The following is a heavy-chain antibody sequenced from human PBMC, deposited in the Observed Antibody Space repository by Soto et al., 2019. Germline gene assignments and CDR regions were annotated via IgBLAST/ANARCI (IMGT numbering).Heavy chain of an antibody. J-gene: IGHJ3*02. Sequence: GGSLRLSCAASGFTFSSYGMHWVRQAPGKGLEWVAVISYDGSNKYYADSVKGRFTISRDNSKNTLYLQMNSLRAEDTAVYYCAKDSQGDYVQGFFDIWGQGTMVTVSS. V-gene: IGHV3-30*18. CDR3: AKDSQGDYVQGFFDI. D-gene: IGHD4-17*01. CDR2: ISYDGSNK. CDR1: GFTFSSYG.